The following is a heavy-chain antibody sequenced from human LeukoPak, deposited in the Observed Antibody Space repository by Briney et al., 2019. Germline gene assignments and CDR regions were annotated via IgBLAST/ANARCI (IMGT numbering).Heavy chain of an antibody. CDR2: IYHSGST. D-gene: IGHD6-13*01. CDR3: ARPLIAAAGIENDYVEDAFDI. J-gene: IGHJ3*02. CDR1: GGSISSSNW. V-gene: IGHV4-4*02. Sequence: PSGTLSLTCAVSGGSISSSNWWSWVRQPPGKGLEWIGEIYHSGSTYYNPSLKSRVTISVDRSKNQFSLKLSSVTAADTAVYYCARPLIAAAGIENDYVEDAFDIWGQGTMVTVSS.